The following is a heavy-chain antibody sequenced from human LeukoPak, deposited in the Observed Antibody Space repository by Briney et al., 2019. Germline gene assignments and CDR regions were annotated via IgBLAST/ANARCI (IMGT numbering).Heavy chain of an antibody. V-gene: IGHV3-23*01. CDR2: ISGSGSTI. CDR1: GFTFSSYA. Sequence: GGSLRLSCAASGFTFSSYAMSWVRQAPGKGLEWVSAISGSGSTIYYVDSVKGRFTISRDNAKNSLYLQMNSLRAEDTAVYYCAKGVPYYYYYMDVWGKGTTVTISS. D-gene: IGHD3-10*01. CDR3: AKGVPYYYYYMDV. J-gene: IGHJ6*03.